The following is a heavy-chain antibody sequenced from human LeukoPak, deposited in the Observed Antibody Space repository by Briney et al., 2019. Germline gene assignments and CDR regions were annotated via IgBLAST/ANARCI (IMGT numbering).Heavy chain of an antibody. CDR1: GGSISSYY. D-gene: IGHD3-10*01. CDR3: ARDDTLRPHYYGSGSYYNAPSLGGFDL. J-gene: IGHJ2*01. CDR2: IYTSGST. Sequence: SETLSLTCTVSGGSISSYYWSWIRQPAGKGLEWIGRIYTSGSTNYNPSLKSRVTMSVDTSKNQFSLKLSSVTAADTAVYYCARDDTLRPHYYGSGSYYNAPSLGGFDLWGRGTLVTVSS. V-gene: IGHV4-4*07.